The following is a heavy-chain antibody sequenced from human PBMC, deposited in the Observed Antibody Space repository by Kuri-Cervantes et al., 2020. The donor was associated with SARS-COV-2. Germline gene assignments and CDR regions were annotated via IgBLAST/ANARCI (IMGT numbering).Heavy chain of an antibody. CDR1: GFTFSSYS. CDR2: ISSSSSYI. V-gene: IGHV3-21*01. Sequence: GGSLRLSCAASGFTFSSYSMNWVRQAPGKGLEWVSSISSSSSYIYYADSVKGRFTISRDNGKNSLYLQMNSLRAEDTAVYYCARDRPSNYYGSGSSLDAFDIWGQGTMVTVSS. J-gene: IGHJ3*02. D-gene: IGHD3-10*01. CDR3: ARDRPSNYYGSGSSLDAFDI.